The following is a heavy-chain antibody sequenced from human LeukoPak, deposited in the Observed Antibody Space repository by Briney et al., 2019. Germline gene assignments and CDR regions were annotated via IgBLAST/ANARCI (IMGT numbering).Heavy chain of an antibody. V-gene: IGHV4-31*03. J-gene: IGHJ4*02. D-gene: IGHD3-10*01. Sequence: SETLSLTGSVSGGSIRSGGYYWTWIRQHPGKGLEWIGYIHFSGTTHYNPSLKSRVTISIDTSKNQFSLKLNSMTTADTAVYYCARGAMIRGGRYFDFWGQGTLVTVSS. CDR3: ARGAMIRGGRYFDF. CDR2: IHFSGTT. CDR1: GGSIRSGGYY.